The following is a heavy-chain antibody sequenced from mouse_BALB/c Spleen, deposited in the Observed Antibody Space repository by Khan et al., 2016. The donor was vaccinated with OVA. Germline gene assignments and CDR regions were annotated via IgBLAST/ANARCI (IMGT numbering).Heavy chain of an antibody. CDR2: IWAGGST. J-gene: IGHJ2*01. CDR3: ARLEDK. Sequence: VQLQESGPGLVAPSQSLSITCTVSGFSLTSYGVHWVRQPPGKGLEWLGVIWAGGSTTYNPATMSRLSIRKDNTKSQVFLKMTSLQTDNTAMYYCARLEDKWGQGTTLTVSS. CDR1: GFSLTSYG. V-gene: IGHV2-9*02.